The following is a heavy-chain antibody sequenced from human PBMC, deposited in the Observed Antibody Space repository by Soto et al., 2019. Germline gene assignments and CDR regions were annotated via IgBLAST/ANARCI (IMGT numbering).Heavy chain of an antibody. CDR1: GDSISRGGYY. CDR2: ILYSGTT. CDR3: AKVQPYDYGANSGWLDP. V-gene: IGHV4-31*03. Sequence: SETLSLTCTVSGDSISRGGYYWSWLRQQPGKGLEWIGYILYSGTTYYNPSLKGRISISVDTSENHFSLSLTTVTAADTAVYYCAKVQPYDYGANSGWLDPWGQGTLVTVSS. D-gene: IGHD4-17*01. J-gene: IGHJ5*02.